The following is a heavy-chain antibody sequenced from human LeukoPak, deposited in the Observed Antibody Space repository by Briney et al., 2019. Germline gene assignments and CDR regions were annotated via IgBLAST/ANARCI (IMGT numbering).Heavy chain of an antibody. D-gene: IGHD6-19*01. Sequence: VSVKVSCKASGYIFTGYYIHWVRQAPGQGLEWMGWISAYNGNTNYAQKLQGRVTMTTDTSTSTAYMELRSLRSDDTAVYYCARDLAVAGTFDYWGQGTLVTVSS. J-gene: IGHJ4*02. CDR1: GYIFTGYY. CDR2: ISAYNGNT. CDR3: ARDLAVAGTFDY. V-gene: IGHV1-18*01.